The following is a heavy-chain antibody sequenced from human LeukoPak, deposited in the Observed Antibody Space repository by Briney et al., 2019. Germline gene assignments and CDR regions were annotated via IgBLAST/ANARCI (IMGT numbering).Heavy chain of an antibody. CDR3: ARGGYTYALDY. D-gene: IGHD5-18*01. V-gene: IGHV4-59*01. J-gene: IGHJ4*02. CDR2: IYYSGST. Sequence: SETLSLTCTVSGGSISSYYWSWIRQPPGKGLEWIGYIYYSGSTDYNPSLKSRVTISVDTSKNQFSLKLSSVTAADTAVYYCARGGYTYALDYWGQGTLVTVSS. CDR1: GGSISSYY.